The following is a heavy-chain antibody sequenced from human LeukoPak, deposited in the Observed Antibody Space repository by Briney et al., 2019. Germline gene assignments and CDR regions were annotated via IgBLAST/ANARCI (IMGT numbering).Heavy chain of an antibody. CDR3: ARYPGYSGYDYPTAFDY. J-gene: IGHJ4*02. CDR1: GGSISSYY. V-gene: IGHV4-59*01. D-gene: IGHD5-12*01. Sequence: SETLSLTCTVSGGSISSYYWSWIRQPPGKGLEWIGYIYYSGSTNYNPSLKSRVTISVDTSKNQFSLKLSSVTAADTAVYYCARYPGYSGYDYPTAFDYWGQGTLVTVSS. CDR2: IYYSGST.